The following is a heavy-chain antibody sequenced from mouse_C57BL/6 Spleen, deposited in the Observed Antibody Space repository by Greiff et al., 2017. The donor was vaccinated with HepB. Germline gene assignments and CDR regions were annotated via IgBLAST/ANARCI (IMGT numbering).Heavy chain of an antibody. Sequence: VQLQQSGPELVKPGASVKISCKASGYSFTDYNMNWVKQSNGKSLEWIGVINPNYGTTSYNQKFTGKATLTVEQSSSTAYMQLNSLTSEDSAVYYCARSRYYGSSPYYFDYWGQGTTLTVSS. V-gene: IGHV1-39*01. D-gene: IGHD1-1*01. J-gene: IGHJ2*01. CDR1: GYSFTDYN. CDR3: ARSRYYGSSPYYFDY. CDR2: INPNYGTT.